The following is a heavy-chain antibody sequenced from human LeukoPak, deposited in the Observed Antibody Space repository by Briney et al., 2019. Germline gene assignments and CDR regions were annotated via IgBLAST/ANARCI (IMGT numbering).Heavy chain of an antibody. CDR2: ISGSGGST. V-gene: IGHV3-23*01. D-gene: IGHD6-19*01. Sequence: GGXXRLSCAASGFTFSSYAMSWVRQAPGKGLEWVSAISGSGGSTYYADSVKGRFTISRDNSKNTLYLQMNGLRAEDTAVYYCANVAVAFADAFDIWGQGTMVTVSS. J-gene: IGHJ3*02. CDR3: ANVAVAFADAFDI. CDR1: GFTFSSYA.